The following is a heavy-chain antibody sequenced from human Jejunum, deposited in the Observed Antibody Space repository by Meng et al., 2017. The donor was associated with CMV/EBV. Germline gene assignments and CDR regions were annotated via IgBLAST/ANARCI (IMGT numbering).Heavy chain of an antibody. D-gene: IGHD6-13*01. Sequence: QGHLQGSGPGLVKPSGTLSLTCPVSGGSISGYYWNWIRQPAGKGLEWIGRVYMSGSTNYNPSLRSRVAMSVDTSKTQFSLRLTSVTAADTAVYYCARDRMAAPGTFEYWGQGTLVTVSS. CDR3: ARDRMAAPGTFEY. CDR1: GGSISGYY. CDR2: VYMSGST. V-gene: IGHV4-4*07. J-gene: IGHJ4*02.